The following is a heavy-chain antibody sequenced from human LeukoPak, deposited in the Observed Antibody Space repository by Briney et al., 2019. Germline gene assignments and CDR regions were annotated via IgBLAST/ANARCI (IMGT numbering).Heavy chain of an antibody. Sequence: PGGSLRLSCEASGFTFSAYAMTWVRQAPGKGLEWVSYISSDSSSRHYIDSVKGRFTIFRDNARNSLYLQMNSLRAEDTAVYYCTRDPPNAWGQGTLVTVSS. CDR3: TRDPPNA. D-gene: IGHD2-8*01. CDR1: GFTFSAYA. CDR2: ISSDSSSR. J-gene: IGHJ5*02. V-gene: IGHV3-48*04.